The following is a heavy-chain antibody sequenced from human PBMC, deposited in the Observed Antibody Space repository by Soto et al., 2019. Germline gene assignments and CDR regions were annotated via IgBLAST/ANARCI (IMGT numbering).Heavy chain of an antibody. J-gene: IGHJ4*02. Sequence: EVQLLESGGGLVQPGGSLRLSCAASGFTFSSYAMSWVRQAPGKGLEWVSAISGSGETTYYADSVKGRFTISRDNSKNTRYLQMNSLRADDTAVYYCVLWPPYYFDYWGQGTLVTVSS. V-gene: IGHV3-23*01. CDR3: VLWPPYYFDY. CDR1: GFTFSSYA. D-gene: IGHD3-10*01. CDR2: ISGSGETT.